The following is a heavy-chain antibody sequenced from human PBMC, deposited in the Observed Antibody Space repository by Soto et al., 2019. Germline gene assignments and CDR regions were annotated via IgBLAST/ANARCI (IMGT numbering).Heavy chain of an antibody. V-gene: IGHV3-23*01. D-gene: IGHD2-21*02. CDR1: GFTFSGNV. J-gene: IGHJ5*02. CDR3: AKNGCGGDCYSSVAGNWFDP. Sequence: EVQLLESGGGLVQPGGSLRLSCVASGFTFSGNVMSWVRQAPGKGLEWISIISGSGGSTYYADSVKGRFTISRDNSNNTLYLQVHGLTAADTAVYYCAKNGCGGDCYSSVAGNWFDPWGQGTLVTVSS. CDR2: ISGSGGST.